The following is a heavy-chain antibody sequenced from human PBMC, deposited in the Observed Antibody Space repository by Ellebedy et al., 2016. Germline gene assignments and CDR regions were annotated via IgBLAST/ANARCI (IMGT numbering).Heavy chain of an antibody. D-gene: IGHD3-16*02. CDR3: ARGKESRLSYYYYYYYMDV. Sequence: SETLSLXXTVSGGSISSGGYYWSWIRQHPGKGLEWIGYIYYSGSTYYNPSLKSRVTISVDTSKNQFSLKLSSVTAADTAVYYCARGKESRLSYYYYYYYMDVWGKGTTVTVSS. CDR2: IYYSGST. V-gene: IGHV4-31*03. CDR1: GGSISSGGYY. J-gene: IGHJ6*03.